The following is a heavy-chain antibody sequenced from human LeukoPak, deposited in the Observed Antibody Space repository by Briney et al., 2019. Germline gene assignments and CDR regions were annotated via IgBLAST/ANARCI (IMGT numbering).Heavy chain of an antibody. CDR1: GGTFSSYA. J-gene: IGHJ4*02. Sequence: SVKVSCKASGGTFSSYAISWVRQAPGQGLAWMGGIIPIFGTANYAQKFQGRVTITADESTSTAYMELSSLRSEDTAVYYCARENCSGGSCYFDTLAYFDYWGQGTLVTVSS. D-gene: IGHD2-15*01. CDR3: ARENCSGGSCYFDTLAYFDY. V-gene: IGHV1-69*01. CDR2: IIPIFGTA.